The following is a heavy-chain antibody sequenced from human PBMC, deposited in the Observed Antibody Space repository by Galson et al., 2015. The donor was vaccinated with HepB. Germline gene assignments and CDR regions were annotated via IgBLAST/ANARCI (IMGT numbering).Heavy chain of an antibody. CDR2: ITPSGDNT. Sequence: SLRLSCAASGFTFRNYAMSWVRQAPGKGLEWVSAITPSGDNTYSADSVKGRFTISRDNSKNTLYLQMDSLRAEDTALYYCARAPPNLNTVYYYYFYAMDVWSQGTTVTVSS. V-gene: IGHV3-23*01. CDR3: ARAPPNLNTVYYYYFYAMDV. J-gene: IGHJ6*02. CDR1: GFTFRNYA. D-gene: IGHD2-2*02.